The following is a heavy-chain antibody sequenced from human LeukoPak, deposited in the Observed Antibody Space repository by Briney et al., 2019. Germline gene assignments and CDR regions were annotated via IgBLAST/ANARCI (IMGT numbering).Heavy chain of an antibody. D-gene: IGHD3-10*01. CDR2: IKSKTDGETT. CDR1: GFTFTNAW. CDR3: TTDLGTYYHGSQRLIPIDY. Sequence: GGSLRLSYVDSGFTFTNAWMSWVRQAPGKGLEWIGRIKSKTDGETTNYAEPVRGRFTISRDDSKSAVYLQMNSLKIEDTAVYYCTTDLGTYYHGSQRLIPIDYWGQGTLVTVSS. J-gene: IGHJ4*02. V-gene: IGHV3-15*01.